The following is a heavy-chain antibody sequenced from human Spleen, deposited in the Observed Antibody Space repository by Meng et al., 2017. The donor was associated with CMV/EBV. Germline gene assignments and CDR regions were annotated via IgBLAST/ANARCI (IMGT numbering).Heavy chain of an antibody. D-gene: IGHD3-22*01. V-gene: IGHV3-74*01. CDR1: GFAFNNYW. J-gene: IGHJ4*02. CDR2: INIDGSTT. CDR3: ARDLLQSDY. Sequence: GESLKISCAASGFAFNNYWMHWVRQGPGKGLVWVSRINIDGSTTSYADSVKGRFTISRDNAKNTLYLQMNSLRAEDTGVYYCARDLLQSDYWGQGTLVTVSS.